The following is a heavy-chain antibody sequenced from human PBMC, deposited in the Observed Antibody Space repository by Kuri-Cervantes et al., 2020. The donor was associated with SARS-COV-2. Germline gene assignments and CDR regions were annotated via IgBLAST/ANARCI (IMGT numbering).Heavy chain of an antibody. D-gene: IGHD3-3*01. Sequence: SETLSLTCTVSGGSISSGDYYWSWIRQPPGKGLEWIGYIYYSGSTYYNPSLKSRVTISVDTSKNQFSLKLSSVTAADTAVYYCARGSSVFLEWIYIRASYFDYWGQGTLVTVSS. CDR3: ARGSSVFLEWIYIRASYFDY. CDR1: GGSISSGDYY. CDR2: IYYSGST. V-gene: IGHV4-30-4*01. J-gene: IGHJ4*02.